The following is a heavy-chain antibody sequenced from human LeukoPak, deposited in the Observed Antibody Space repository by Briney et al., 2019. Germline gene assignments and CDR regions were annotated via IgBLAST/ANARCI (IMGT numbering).Heavy chain of an antibody. CDR3: ARDKMYSSSWYYYYYYYMDV. D-gene: IGHD6-13*01. J-gene: IGHJ6*03. CDR1: GFTVSSNY. Sequence: GGSLRLSCAASGFTVSSNYMSWVRQAPGKELEWVSVIYSGGSTYYADSVKGRFTISRDNSKNTLYLQMNSLRAEDTAVYYCARDKMYSSSWYYYYYYYMDVWGKGTTVTVSS. CDR2: IYSGGST. V-gene: IGHV3-66*02.